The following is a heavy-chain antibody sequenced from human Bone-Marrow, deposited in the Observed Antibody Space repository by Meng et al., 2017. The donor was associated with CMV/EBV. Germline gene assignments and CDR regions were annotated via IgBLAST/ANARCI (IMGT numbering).Heavy chain of an antibody. CDR1: GFMYSTYW. J-gene: IGHJ4*02. CDR2: INPDGSST. D-gene: IGHD3-10*01. CDR3: AKVEWFGGLPFDY. V-gene: IGHV3-74*01. Sequence: GGSLRLSCAASGFMYSTYWMHWVRQAAGKGLVWVSRINPDGSSTSYADSVKGRFTVSRDNAKKTLYLQMDSLRAEDTAAYYCAKVEWFGGLPFDYWGQGTLVTVSS.